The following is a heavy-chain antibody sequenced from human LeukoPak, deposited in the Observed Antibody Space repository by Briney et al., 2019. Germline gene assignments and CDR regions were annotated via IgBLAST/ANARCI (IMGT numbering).Heavy chain of an antibody. CDR2: INPNSGGT. J-gene: IGHJ6*02. V-gene: IGHV1-2*02. CDR3: LIVVVPAVRRYYYGMDV. D-gene: IGHD2-2*01. Sequence: ASVKVSCKASGYTFTGYYMHWARQAPGQGLEWMGWINPNSGGTNYAQKFQGRVTMTRDTSISTAYMELSRLRSDDTAVYYCLIVVVPAVRRYYYGMDVWGQGTTVTVSS. CDR1: GYTFTGYY.